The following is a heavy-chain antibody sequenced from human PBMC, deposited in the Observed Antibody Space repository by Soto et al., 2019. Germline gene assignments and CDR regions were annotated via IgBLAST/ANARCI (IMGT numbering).Heavy chain of an antibody. D-gene: IGHD3-10*01. CDR2: INPNIGGA. Sequence: ASVKVSCKASGGTFSSYAISWVRQAPGQGLEWMGGINPNIGGADYAQKFQGRVTMTTDTSTSTVYMELSRLRFDDTAVYYCARVIRGAYYNSPLDTWGQGTVVTVSS. CDR3: ARVIRGAYYNSPLDT. V-gene: IGHV1-2*02. J-gene: IGHJ5*02. CDR1: GGTFSSYA.